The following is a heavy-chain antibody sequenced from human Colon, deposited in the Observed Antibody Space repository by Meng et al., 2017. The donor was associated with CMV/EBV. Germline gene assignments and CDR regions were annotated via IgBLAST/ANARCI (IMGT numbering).Heavy chain of an antibody. V-gene: IGHV3-53*01. D-gene: IGHD4-11*01. CDR2: IYGGGIT. CDR3: AGESGLPNGMDV. Sequence: GGPLRLSCAASGFTVSENYMNWVRQAPGKGLEWVSVIYGGGITYYADSVKGRFTISRDNSKNTVLLQMNSLRAEDTAVYYCAGESGLPNGMDVWGRGTTVTVSS. CDR1: GFTVSENY. J-gene: IGHJ6*02.